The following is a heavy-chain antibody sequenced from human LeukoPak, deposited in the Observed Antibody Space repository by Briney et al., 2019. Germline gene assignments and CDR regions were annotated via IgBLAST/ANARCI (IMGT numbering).Heavy chain of an antibody. CDR2: IYHSGST. CDR3: ARGGSANDY. Sequence: PSETLSLTCTVSGGSISSYYWSWIRQPPGEGLEWIGYIYHSGSTYYNPSLKSRVTMSVDTSKNQFSLNLSSVTAADTAVYYCARGGSANDYWGQGTLVTVSS. V-gene: IGHV4-59*12. CDR1: GGSISSYY. J-gene: IGHJ4*02. D-gene: IGHD2-2*01.